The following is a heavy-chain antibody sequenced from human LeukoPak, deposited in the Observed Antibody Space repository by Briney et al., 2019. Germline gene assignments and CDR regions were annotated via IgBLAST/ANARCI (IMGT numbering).Heavy chain of an antibody. CDR3: AKENTAYTSGWLALFDY. CDR1: GFMFDDYG. V-gene: IGHV3-30*18. J-gene: IGHJ4*02. CDR2: ISFDGSNT. D-gene: IGHD6-19*01. Sequence: GGSLRLSCAASGFMFDDYGMSWVRQAPGKGLEWVAVISFDGSNTYYADSVKGRFTISRDNSKNTLYLQMSSLRAEDTAMYYCAKENTAYTSGWLALFDYWGQGSLVTVSS.